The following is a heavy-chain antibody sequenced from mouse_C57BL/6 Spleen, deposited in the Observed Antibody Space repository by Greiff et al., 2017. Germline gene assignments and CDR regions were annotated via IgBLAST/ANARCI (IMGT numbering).Heavy chain of an antibody. J-gene: IGHJ2*01. CDR3: ARGTTVVAKKFYN. CDR2: IHPNSGST. Sequence: VQLQQPGAELVKPGALVKLSCKASGYTFTSYWMHWVKQRPGQGLEWIGMIHPNSGSTNYNEKFKSKATLTVDKSSSTADRQLSSLTSEDSAVYYGARGTTVVAKKFYNWGQGTTLSVSS. CDR1: GYTFTSYW. D-gene: IGHD1-1*01. V-gene: IGHV1-64*01.